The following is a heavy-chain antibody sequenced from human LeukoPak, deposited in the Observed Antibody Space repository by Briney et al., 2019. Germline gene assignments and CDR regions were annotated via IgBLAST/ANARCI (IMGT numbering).Heavy chain of an antibody. Sequence: PGGSLRLSCAASGFTFGNYWMHWIRQVPGKGLVWVSHIKYDGSATNYADSVKGRFTISRDNAKNTLYLQMNSLRAEDTAVYYCVSGSLQSGYNFDYWGQGALVTVSS. J-gene: IGHJ4*02. V-gene: IGHV3-74*01. CDR2: IKYDGSAT. CDR1: GFTFGNYW. CDR3: VSGSLQSGYNFDY. D-gene: IGHD3-3*01.